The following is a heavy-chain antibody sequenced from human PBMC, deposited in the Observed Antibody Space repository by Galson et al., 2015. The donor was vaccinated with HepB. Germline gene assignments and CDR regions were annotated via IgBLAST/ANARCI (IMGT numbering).Heavy chain of an antibody. CDR3: VTYSTRWSYLDS. CDR2: IKSKTDDGTV. V-gene: IGHV3-15*01. CDR1: GFTFSNAW. D-gene: IGHD2-2*01. J-gene: IGHJ4*02. Sequence: SLRLSCAASGFTFSNAWMSWVRQAPGKGLEWVGRIKSKTDDGTVEYAAPVKGRFTILRDDSKNTLYLQMDSLKDEDTAVYYCVTYSTRWSYLDSWGRGTLVTVSS.